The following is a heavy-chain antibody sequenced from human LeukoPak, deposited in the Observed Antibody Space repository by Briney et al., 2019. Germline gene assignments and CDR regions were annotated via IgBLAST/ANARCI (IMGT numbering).Heavy chain of an antibody. CDR2: IIPILGIA. J-gene: IGHJ4*02. CDR1: GGTFSSYA. V-gene: IGHV1-69*04. CDR3: ARDRGYSYGSWDY. Sequence: GASVKVSCKASGGTFSSYAISWVRQAPGQGLEWMGRIIPILGIANYAQKFQGRVTITADKSTSTAYMELSSLRSEDTAVYYCARDRGYSYGSWDYWGQGTLVTVSS. D-gene: IGHD5-18*01.